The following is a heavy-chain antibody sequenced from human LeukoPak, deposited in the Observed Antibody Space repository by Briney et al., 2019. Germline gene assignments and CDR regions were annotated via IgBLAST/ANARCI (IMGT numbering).Heavy chain of an antibody. V-gene: IGHV1-69*05. CDR2: IIPIFGTA. CDR1: GGTFSSYA. CDR3: ARVKYYDSSGYYLGYFDY. J-gene: IGHJ4*02. Sequence: SVKVSCKASGGTFSSYAISWVRQAPGQGLEWMGGIIPIFGTANYAQKFQRRVTITTDESTSTAYMELSSLRSEDTAVYYCARVKYYDSSGYYLGYFDYWGQGTLVTVSS. D-gene: IGHD3-22*01.